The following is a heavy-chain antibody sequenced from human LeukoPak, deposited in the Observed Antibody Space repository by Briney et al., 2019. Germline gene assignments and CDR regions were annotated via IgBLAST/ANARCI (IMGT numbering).Heavy chain of an antibody. V-gene: IGHV1-2*02. Sequence: ASVKVSCKASGGTFSSYAISWVRQAPGQGLEWMGGINPNSGGTNYAQKFQGRVTMTRDTSISTAYMELSRLRSDDTAVYYCARGLGNPGGRYYYYYYMDVWGKGTTVTVSS. D-gene: IGHD4-23*01. J-gene: IGHJ6*03. CDR1: GGTFSSYA. CDR2: INPNSGGT. CDR3: ARGLGNPGGRYYYYYYMDV.